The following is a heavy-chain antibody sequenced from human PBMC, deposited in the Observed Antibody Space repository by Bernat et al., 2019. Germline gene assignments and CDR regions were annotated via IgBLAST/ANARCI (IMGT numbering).Heavy chain of an antibody. D-gene: IGHD5-18*01. J-gene: IGHJ4*02. Sequence: QVQLVQSGAEVKKPGSSVKVSCKASGGTFSSYAISWVRQAPGQGLEWMGRIIPILGIANYAQKFQGRVTITADKSTSTAYMELNSLRAEDTAVYYCARVEELWLFLTNWGQGTLVTVSS. CDR3: ARVEELWLFLTN. V-gene: IGHV1-69*04. CDR1: GGTFSSYA. CDR2: IIPILGIA.